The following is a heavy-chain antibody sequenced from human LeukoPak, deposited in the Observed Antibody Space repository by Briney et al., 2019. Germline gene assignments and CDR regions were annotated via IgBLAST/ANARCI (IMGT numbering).Heavy chain of an antibody. CDR1: GFTFSSYA. CDR2: ISGSGST. J-gene: IGHJ3*02. D-gene: IGHD3-22*01. CDR3: ARDHYYDSSGYYYFRAVFGAFDI. V-gene: IGHV3-23*01. Sequence: AGGSLRLSCAASGFTFSSYAMSWVRQAPGKGLEWVSAISGSGSTNYADSVKGRFTISRDNSKNTLYLQMNSLRAEDTAVYYCARDHYYDSSGYYYFRAVFGAFDIWGQGTMVTVSS.